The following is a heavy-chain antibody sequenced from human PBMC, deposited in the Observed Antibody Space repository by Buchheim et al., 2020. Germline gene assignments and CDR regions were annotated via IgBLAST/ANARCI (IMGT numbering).Heavy chain of an antibody. CDR2: INHSGST. D-gene: IGHD6-19*01. J-gene: IGHJ6*02. CDR1: GGSFSGYY. CDR3: AVEGADSSGWYFGYYYYGMDV. V-gene: IGHV4-34*01. Sequence: QVQLQQWGAGLLKPSETLSLTCAVYGGSFSGYYWSWIRQPPGKGLEWIGEINHSGSTNYNPSLKSRVTISVDPSKNQFSLKLSSVTAADTAVYYCAVEGADSSGWYFGYYYYGMDVWGQGTT.